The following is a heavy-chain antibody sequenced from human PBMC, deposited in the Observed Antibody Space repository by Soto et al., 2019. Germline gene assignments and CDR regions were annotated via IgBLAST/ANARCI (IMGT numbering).Heavy chain of an antibody. Sequence: QVQLQESGPGLVKPSQTLSLTCTVSGGSISSGDYYWSWIRQPPGKGLEWIGYIYYSGSTYYNPSLKRRVTISVDTSKNQFSLKLSSVTAADTAVYYCARVVTMIVVAHPLVQYFDYWGQGTLVTVSS. J-gene: IGHJ4*02. CDR1: GGSISSGDYY. D-gene: IGHD3-22*01. CDR3: ARVVTMIVVAHPLVQYFDY. V-gene: IGHV4-30-4*01. CDR2: IYYSGST.